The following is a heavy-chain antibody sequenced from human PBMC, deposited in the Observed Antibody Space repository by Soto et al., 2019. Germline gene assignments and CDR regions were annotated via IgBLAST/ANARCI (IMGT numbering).Heavy chain of an antibody. Sequence: PGGSLRLSCTASGFTFGDYAMSWVRQAPGKGLEWVGFIRSKAYGGTTEYAASVKGRFTISRDDSKSIAYLQMNSLKTEDTAVYYCTREVVLPFLEGNYGMDVWGQGTTVTVSS. J-gene: IGHJ6*02. CDR1: GFTFGDYA. D-gene: IGHD3-3*01. CDR3: TREVVLPFLEGNYGMDV. V-gene: IGHV3-49*04. CDR2: IRSKAYGGTT.